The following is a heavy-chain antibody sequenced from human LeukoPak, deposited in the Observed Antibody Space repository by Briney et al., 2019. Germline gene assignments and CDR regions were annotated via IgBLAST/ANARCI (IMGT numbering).Heavy chain of an antibody. CDR3: ARQGSGWEGSTGLGL. V-gene: IGHV4-4*09. CDR1: GDSISRYY. Sequence: SETLSLTCTVSGDSISRYYWTWIRQPPGKGLESIGYIYSSGSTNYNPSLKSRVTISIDTSKNQFSLKLTSVTAADTAVYYCARQGSGWEGSTGLGLWGQGILVTVSS. J-gene: IGHJ4*02. D-gene: IGHD6-19*01. CDR2: IYSSGST.